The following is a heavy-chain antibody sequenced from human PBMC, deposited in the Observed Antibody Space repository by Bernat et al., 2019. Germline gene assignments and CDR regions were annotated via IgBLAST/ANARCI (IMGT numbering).Heavy chain of an antibody. V-gene: IGHV4-34*01. Sequence: QVQLQQWGAGLLKPSETLSLTCAVYGGSFSGYYWSWIRQPPGKGLEWIGEINHSGSTNYNPSLKSRITISEDTSKNQFSLKLRSVTAADTAVYYCARELGYRSGGSCYGGTFDYWGQGTLVTVSS. CDR2: INHSGST. D-gene: IGHD2-15*01. CDR1: GGSFSGYY. J-gene: IGHJ4*02. CDR3: ARELGYRSGGSCYGGTFDY.